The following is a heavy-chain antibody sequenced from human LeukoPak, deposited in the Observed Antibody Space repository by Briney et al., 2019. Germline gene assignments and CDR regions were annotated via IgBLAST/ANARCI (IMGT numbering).Heavy chain of an antibody. CDR1: GFTFSSYW. CDR3: ARTLSQPSVYSSSWRYFDY. Sequence: GGSLRLSCAASGFTFSSYWMHWVRQAPGKGLVWVSRINSDGSSTSYADSVKGRFTTSRDNAKNTLYLQMNSLRAEDTAVYYCARTLSQPSVYSSSWRYFDYWGQGTLVTVSS. CDR2: INSDGSST. D-gene: IGHD6-13*01. V-gene: IGHV3-74*01. J-gene: IGHJ4*02.